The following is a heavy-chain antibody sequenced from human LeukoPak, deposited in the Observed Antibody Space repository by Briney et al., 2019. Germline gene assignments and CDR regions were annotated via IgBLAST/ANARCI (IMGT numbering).Heavy chain of an antibody. D-gene: IGHD3-22*01. CDR2: ISGSGGST. V-gene: IGHV3-23*01. CDR3: AKVGYYDSSGYYPPAYYYYGMDV. J-gene: IGHJ6*02. Sequence: GGSLRLSCAASGFTFSSYAMSWVRQAPGKGLEWVPAISGSGGSTYYADSVEGRFTISRDNSKNTLYLQMNSLRAEDTAVYYCAKVGYYDSSGYYPPAYYYYGMDVWGQGTTVTVSS. CDR1: GFTFSSYA.